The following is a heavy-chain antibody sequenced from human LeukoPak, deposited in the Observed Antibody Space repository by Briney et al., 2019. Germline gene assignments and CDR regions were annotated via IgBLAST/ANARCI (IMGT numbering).Heavy chain of an antibody. CDR3: ARLYYDSSGSFAY. CDR1: GFTFSSCG. D-gene: IGHD3-22*01. CDR2: IRYDGSNK. J-gene: IGHJ4*02. V-gene: IGHV3-30*02. Sequence: GGSLRLSCATSGFTFSSCGMHWVRQAPGKGLEWVAFIRYDGSNKYYADSVKGRFTISRDNSKNTLYLQMNSLRAEDTAVYYCARLYYDSSGSFAYWGQGTLVTVSS.